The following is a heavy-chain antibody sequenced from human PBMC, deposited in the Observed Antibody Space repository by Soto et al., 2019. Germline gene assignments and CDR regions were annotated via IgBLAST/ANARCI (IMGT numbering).Heavy chain of an antibody. D-gene: IGHD3-3*01. CDR2: ISSSSSTI. Sequence: GGSLRLSCAASGFTFSSYSMNWVRQAPGKGLEWVSYISSSSSTIYYADSVKGRFTISRDNAKNSLYLQMNSLRAEDTAVYYCARDLRFLEWPGNYFDYWGQGTLVTVSS. V-gene: IGHV3-48*01. CDR3: ARDLRFLEWPGNYFDY. J-gene: IGHJ4*02. CDR1: GFTFSSYS.